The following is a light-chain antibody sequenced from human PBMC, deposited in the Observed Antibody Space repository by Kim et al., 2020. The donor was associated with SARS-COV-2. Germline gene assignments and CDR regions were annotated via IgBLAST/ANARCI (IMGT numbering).Light chain of an antibody. J-gene: IGLJ3*02. Sequence: ELTQPPSASGTPGQRVTISCSGSSSNIESNTVNWYQQLPGTAPKVLIYRNNQRPSGVPDRFSGSKSGTSASLAISGLQSEDEADYYCAAWDDSLNGWVFGGGTQLTVL. V-gene: IGLV1-44*01. CDR3: AAWDDSLNGWV. CDR1: SSNIESNT. CDR2: RNN.